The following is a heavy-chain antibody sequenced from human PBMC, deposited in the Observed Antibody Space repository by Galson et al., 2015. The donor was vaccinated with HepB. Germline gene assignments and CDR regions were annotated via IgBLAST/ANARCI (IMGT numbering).Heavy chain of an antibody. CDR2: IRYDGSNK. CDR3: AKGDHYYDSSGYYSGAFDI. Sequence: SLRLSCAASGFTFSSYGMHWVRQAPGKGLEWVAFIRYDGSNKYYADSVKGRFTISRDNSKNTLYLQMNSLRAEDTAVYYCAKGDHYYDSSGYYSGAFDIWGQGTMVTVSS. D-gene: IGHD3-22*01. J-gene: IGHJ3*02. CDR1: GFTFSSYG. V-gene: IGHV3-30*02.